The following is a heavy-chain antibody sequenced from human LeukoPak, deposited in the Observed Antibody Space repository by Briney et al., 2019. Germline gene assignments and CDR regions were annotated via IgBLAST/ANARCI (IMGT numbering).Heavy chain of an antibody. CDR3: AKELLVVPAAVGAFDI. V-gene: IGHV3-23*01. CDR1: GFTFSSYG. Sequence: GGSLRLSCAASGFTFSSYGMHWVRQAPGKGLEWVSAISGSGGSTYYADSVKGRFTISRDNSKNTLYLQMNSLRAEDTAVYYCAKELLVVPAAVGAFDIWGQGTMVTVSS. CDR2: ISGSGGST. D-gene: IGHD2-2*01. J-gene: IGHJ3*02.